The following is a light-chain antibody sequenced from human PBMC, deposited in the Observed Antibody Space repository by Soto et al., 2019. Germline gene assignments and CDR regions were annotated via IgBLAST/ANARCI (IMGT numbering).Light chain of an antibody. CDR3: QQSFSIPNT. CDR1: QSISSN. V-gene: IGKV3-15*01. Sequence: DMVMTQSPATLSVSPGERATLSCRASQSISSNLAWYQQKPGQAPRLLIYGASTRAAGIPARFSGSGSGTDFTLTISSLQPEDFAIYYCQQSFSIPNTFGHGTRLEIK. CDR2: GAS. J-gene: IGKJ5*01.